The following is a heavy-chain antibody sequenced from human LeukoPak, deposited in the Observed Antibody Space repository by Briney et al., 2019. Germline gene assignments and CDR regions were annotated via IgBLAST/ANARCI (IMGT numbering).Heavy chain of an antibody. CDR3: ARPVMVRGVIISYYFDY. CDR1: GFTFSDYY. D-gene: IGHD3-10*01. V-gene: IGHV3-11*01. J-gene: IGHJ4*02. Sequence: GGSLRLSCAASGFTFSDYYMSWIRQAPGKGLEWVSYTSSSDSTIYYADSVKGRFTISRDNAKNSLYLQMNSLRAEDTAVYYCARPVMVRGVIISYYFDYWGQGTLVTVSS. CDR2: TSSSDSTI.